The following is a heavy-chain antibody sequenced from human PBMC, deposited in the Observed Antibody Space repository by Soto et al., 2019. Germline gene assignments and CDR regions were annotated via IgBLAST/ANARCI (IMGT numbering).Heavy chain of an antibody. CDR1: GFTFNTYG. V-gene: IGHV3-30*18. Sequence: QVQLVESGGGVVQPGRSLRLSCAGSGFTFNTYGMHWVRQAPGKGLEWVAVMSYDGRKEYYVDSVKGRFTISRENSKNSLYLQMNSLREKDTAVYYCVKDPTAGGTGTYYSYWGQGTLVTVSS. D-gene: IGHD3-10*01. J-gene: IGHJ4*02. CDR3: VKDPTAGGTGTYYSY. CDR2: MSYDGRKE.